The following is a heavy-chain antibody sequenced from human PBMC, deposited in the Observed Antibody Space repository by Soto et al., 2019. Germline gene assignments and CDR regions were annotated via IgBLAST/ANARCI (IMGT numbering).Heavy chain of an antibody. Sequence: GGSLRLSCAASGFTFTRYSMNWVRQAPGKGLEWVSSISSTTNYIYYGDSMKGRFTISRDNAKNSLYLEMNSLRAEDTAVYYCARESEDLTSNFDYWVQGTLVTVSS. CDR3: ARESEDLTSNFDY. CDR1: GFTFTRYS. J-gene: IGHJ4*02. CDR2: ISSTTNYI. V-gene: IGHV3-21*06.